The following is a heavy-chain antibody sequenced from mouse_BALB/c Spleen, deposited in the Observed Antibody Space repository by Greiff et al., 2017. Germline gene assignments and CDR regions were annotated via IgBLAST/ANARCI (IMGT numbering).Heavy chain of an antibody. Sequence: DVMLVESGGGLVKPGGSLKLSCAASGFTFSSYAMSWVRQSPEKRLEWVAEISSGGSYTYYPDTVTGRFTISRDNAKNTLYLEMSSLRSEDTAMYYCASDGYYGSSYYFDYWGQGTTLTVSS. CDR1: GFTFSSYA. D-gene: IGHD1-1*01. J-gene: IGHJ2*01. CDR2: ISSGGSYT. CDR3: ASDGYYGSSYYFDY. V-gene: IGHV5-9-4*01.